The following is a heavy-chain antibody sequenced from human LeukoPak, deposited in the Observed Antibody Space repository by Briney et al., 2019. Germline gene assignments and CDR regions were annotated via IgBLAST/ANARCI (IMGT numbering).Heavy chain of an antibody. CDR2: INPSSGGT. D-gene: IGHD3-22*01. Sequence: ASVEVSCKASGYTFTGYYMHWVRQAPGQGLEWMGRINPSSGGTNYAQNFQGRVTMTRDTSINTAYMELSRLRSDDTAVYYCARDSSGYYGWFDPWGQGTLVTVSS. CDR3: ARDSSGYYGWFDP. J-gene: IGHJ5*02. CDR1: GYTFTGYY. V-gene: IGHV1-2*06.